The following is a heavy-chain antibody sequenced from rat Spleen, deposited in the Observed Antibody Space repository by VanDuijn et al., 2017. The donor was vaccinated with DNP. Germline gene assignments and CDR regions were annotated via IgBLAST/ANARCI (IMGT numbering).Heavy chain of an antibody. J-gene: IGHJ4*01. Sequence: EVQLVESGGGLVQPGRSLKLSCVASGFTFNNYWMTWIRQAPGKGLEWVASITNTGDSTYYSDSVKGRFSISRDNAKSTLYLQMDSLRSEDTATYYCARHVMDAWGQGASVTVSS. V-gene: IGHV5-31*01. CDR2: ITNTGDST. CDR1: GFTFNNYW. CDR3: ARHVMDA.